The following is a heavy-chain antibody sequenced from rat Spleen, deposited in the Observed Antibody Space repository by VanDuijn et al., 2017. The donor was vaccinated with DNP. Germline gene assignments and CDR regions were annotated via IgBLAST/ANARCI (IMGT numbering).Heavy chain of an antibody. CDR3: KLGGAY. J-gene: IGHJ2*01. Sequence: EVQLVESGGGLVPPGRSLTLSCAASGLTFSNYAMAWVRQAPTKGLEWVASITNSGSDTKYRDSVQGRFTISRDNAKNTLYLQMDSLRSEDTATYYCKLGGAYWGQGVMVTVSS. CDR1: GLTFSNYA. D-gene: IGHD5-1*01. CDR2: ITNSGSDT. V-gene: IGHV5S13*01.